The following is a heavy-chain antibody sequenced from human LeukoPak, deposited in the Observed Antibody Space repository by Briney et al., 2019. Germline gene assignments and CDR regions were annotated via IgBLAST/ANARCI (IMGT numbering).Heavy chain of an antibody. J-gene: IGHJ4*02. CDR2: ISTYSDRI. D-gene: IGHD1-26*01. V-gene: IGHV1-18*01. CDR3: ARGSYYVH. Sequence: ASVKVFCKASGYTFTNYGISWVRQAPGQRLEWMGWISTYSDRIKYAQNFQGRLTMTTDTSASTAYMDLRGLTSDDTAMYYCARGSYYVHWGQGTLVTVSS. CDR1: GYTFTNYG.